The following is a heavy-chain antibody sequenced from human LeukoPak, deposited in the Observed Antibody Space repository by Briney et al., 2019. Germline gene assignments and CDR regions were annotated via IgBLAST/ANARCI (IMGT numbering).Heavy chain of an antibody. V-gene: IGHV4-4*07. CDR2: IYTSGST. D-gene: IGHD6-6*01. CDR3: ARGRDEPYSRSSYWAFDY. CDR1: GGSIGSYY. Sequence: SETLSLTCTVSGGSIGSYYWSWIRQPAGKGLEWIGRIYTSGSTNYNPSLKSRVTMSVDTSKNQFSLKLSSVTAADTAVYYCARGRDEPYSRSSYWAFDYWGQGTLVTVSS. J-gene: IGHJ4*02.